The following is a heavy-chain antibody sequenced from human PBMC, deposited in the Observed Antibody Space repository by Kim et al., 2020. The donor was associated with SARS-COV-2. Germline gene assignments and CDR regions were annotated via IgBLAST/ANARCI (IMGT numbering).Heavy chain of an antibody. J-gene: IGHJ6*03. V-gene: IGHV4-34*01. CDR2: INHSGST. D-gene: IGHD3-10*01. Sequence: SETLSLTCAVYGGSFSGYYWSWIRQPPGKGLEWIGEINHSGSTNYNPSLKSRVTISVDTSKNQFSLKLSSVSAADAAVYFCARGTRQALARGPYHFYMDV. CDR1: GGSFSGYY. CDR3: ARGTRQALARGPYHFYMDV.